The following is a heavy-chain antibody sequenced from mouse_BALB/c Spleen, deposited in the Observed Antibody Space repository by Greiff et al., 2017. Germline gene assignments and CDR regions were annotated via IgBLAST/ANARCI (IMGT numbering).Heavy chain of an antibody. D-gene: IGHD2-12*01. J-gene: IGHJ2*01. V-gene: IGHV5-17*02. CDR3: ARWRYGLFDY. CDR1: GFTFSSFG. CDR2: ISSGSSTI. Sequence: EVHLVESGGGLVQPGGSRKLSCAASGFTFSSFGMHWVRQAPEKGLEWVAYISSGSSTIYYADTVKGRFTISRDNPKNTLFLQMTSLRSEDTAMYYCARWRYGLFDYWGQGTTLTVSA.